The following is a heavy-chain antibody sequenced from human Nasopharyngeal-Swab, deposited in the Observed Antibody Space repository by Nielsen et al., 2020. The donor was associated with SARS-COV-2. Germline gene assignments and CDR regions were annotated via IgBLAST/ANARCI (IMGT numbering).Heavy chain of an antibody. D-gene: IGHD3-3*01. J-gene: IGHJ4*02. CDR1: GFTFSSYG. Sequence: GESLQISCAASGFTFSSYGMHWVRPAPGKGLEWVAIIWYDGSNKYYADSVKGRFTISRDNSKNTLYLQMNSLRAEDTAVYYYARGPYDFWSGYPHYFDYWGQGTLVTVSS. CDR3: ARGPYDFWSGYPHYFDY. V-gene: IGHV3-33*01. CDR2: IWYDGSNK.